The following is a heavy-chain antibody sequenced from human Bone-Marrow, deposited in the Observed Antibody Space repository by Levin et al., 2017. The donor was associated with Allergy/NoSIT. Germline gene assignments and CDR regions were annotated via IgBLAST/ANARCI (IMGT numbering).Heavy chain of an antibody. CDR3: ARDDKGVLDS. CDR2: MKPDRSEK. CDR1: GFTFSNYW. J-gene: IGHJ5*01. Sequence: GESLKISCVVSGFTFSNYWMAWVRQAPGRGPEWVANMKPDRSEKHHADSVKGRFTISRDNAKNSLYLQMNSLSAEDTALYYCARDDKGVLDSWGHGTLVTVSS. V-gene: IGHV3-7*01. D-gene: IGHD2-8*01.